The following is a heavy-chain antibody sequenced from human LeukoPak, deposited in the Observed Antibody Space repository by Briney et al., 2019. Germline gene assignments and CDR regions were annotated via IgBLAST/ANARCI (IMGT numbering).Heavy chain of an antibody. Sequence: GALKVSRKGSGYSFTSYWIGWVRQIAGKSLGGMGIIYPWDSDTRYSPSFLGQVTISADKSISTAYLQWSSLKASDTAMYYCARLGPEALYYDSSGTFFDYWGQGTLVTVSS. D-gene: IGHD3-22*01. V-gene: IGHV5-51*01. CDR2: IYPWDSDT. J-gene: IGHJ4*02. CDR1: GYSFTSYW. CDR3: ARLGPEALYYDSSGTFFDY.